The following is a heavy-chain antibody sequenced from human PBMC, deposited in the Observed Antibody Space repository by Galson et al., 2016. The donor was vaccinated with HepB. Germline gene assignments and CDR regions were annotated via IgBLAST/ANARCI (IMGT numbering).Heavy chain of an antibody. Sequence: SLRLSCAASGFIFDDHAMHWVRQTPRKGLEWVAGISWNSGGNAYGDSEKGRFTISRDNAKNSLYLEMNSLRPEDTALYYCAKDKADGDYERCDFDIWGQGTMVTVSS. V-gene: IGHV3-9*01. CDR1: GFIFDDHA. CDR2: ISWNSGGN. CDR3: AKDKADGDYERCDFDI. D-gene: IGHD4-17*01. J-gene: IGHJ3*02.